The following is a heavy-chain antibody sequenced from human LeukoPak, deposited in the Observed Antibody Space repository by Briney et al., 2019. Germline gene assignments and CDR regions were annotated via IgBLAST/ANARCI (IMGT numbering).Heavy chain of an antibody. CDR1: GGSIRRHY. CDR3: ATSRLCIVPHSFDY. V-gene: IGHV4-59*11. D-gene: IGHD2-15*01. CDR2: VSYTGTT. J-gene: IGHJ4*02. Sequence: SETLSLTCTVSGGSIRRHYWSWIRQPPGKGLEWIGYVSYTGTTNYNPSLKSRVTMPMDATKNHFSLKLSSLTAADTAVYYCATSRLCIVPHSFDYWGQGTLVTVSS.